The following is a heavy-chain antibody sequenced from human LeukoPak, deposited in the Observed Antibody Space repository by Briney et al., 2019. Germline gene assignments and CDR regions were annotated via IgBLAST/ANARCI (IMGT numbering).Heavy chain of an antibody. Sequence: GGSLRLSCAASGFTFSSYAMSWVRQAPGKGLEWVPAISGSGGSTYYADSVKGRFTISRDNSKNTLYLQMNSLRAEDTAVYYCAKTRGIAAAGTPYYWGQGTLVTVSS. D-gene: IGHD6-13*01. CDR3: AKTRGIAAAGTPYY. V-gene: IGHV3-23*01. CDR2: ISGSGGST. CDR1: GFTFSSYA. J-gene: IGHJ4*02.